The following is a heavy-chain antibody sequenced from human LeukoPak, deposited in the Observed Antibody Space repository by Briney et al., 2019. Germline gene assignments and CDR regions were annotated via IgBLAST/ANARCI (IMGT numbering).Heavy chain of an antibody. Sequence: GGSLRLSCAASGFTFSSYAMSWVRQAPGKGLEWVSAISGNGGSTYYADSVKGRFTISRDNSKNTLYLQMNSLRAEDTAVYYCAKDIVVVRDIYYYGMDGWGKGTTVTVSS. CDR3: AKDIVVVRDIYYYGMDG. CDR1: GFTFSSYA. J-gene: IGHJ6*04. D-gene: IGHD2-15*01. V-gene: IGHV3-23*01. CDR2: ISGNGGST.